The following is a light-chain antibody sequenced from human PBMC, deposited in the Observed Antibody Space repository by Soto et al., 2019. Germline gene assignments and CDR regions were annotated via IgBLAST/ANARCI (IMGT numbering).Light chain of an antibody. J-gene: IGLJ7*01. CDR2: SNN. CDR1: SSNIGSNT. Sequence: QPVLTQPPSASGTPGQRVTISCSGSSSNIGSNTVNWYQQLPGTAPKLLIYSNNQRPSGVPDRFSGSKSGTSASLAISGLQSEDEADYYCAAWDDSLNGAVFGGGTQPTVL. V-gene: IGLV1-44*01. CDR3: AAWDDSLNGAV.